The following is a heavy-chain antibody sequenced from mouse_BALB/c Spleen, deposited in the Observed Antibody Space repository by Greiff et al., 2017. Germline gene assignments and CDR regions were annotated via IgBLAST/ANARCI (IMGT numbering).Heavy chain of an antibody. CDR1: GFSLTGYG. CDR3: AREGLRSAMDY. V-gene: IGHV2-6-7*01. D-gene: IGHD1-1*01. Sequence: QVQLKESGPGLVAPSQSLSITCTVSGFSLTGYGVNWVRQPPGKGLEWLGMIWGDGSTDYNSALKSRLSISKDNSKSQVFLKMNSLQTDDTARYYCAREGLRSAMDYWGQGTSVTVSS. CDR2: IWGDGST. J-gene: IGHJ4*01.